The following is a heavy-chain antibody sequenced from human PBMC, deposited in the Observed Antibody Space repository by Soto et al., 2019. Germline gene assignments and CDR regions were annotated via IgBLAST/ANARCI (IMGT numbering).Heavy chain of an antibody. CDR1: GGSISSGGYS. CDR2: IYHSGST. V-gene: IGHV4-30-2*01. D-gene: IGHD6-13*01. J-gene: IGHJ4*02. Sequence: QLQLQESGSGLVKPSQTLSLTCAVSGGSISSGGYSWSWIRQPPGKGLEWIGYIYHSGSTYYNPSPQSRVTISVDRSKNQFSLKLSSATAADTAVYYCASSHAGAHITAAVHWGQGTLVTVSS. CDR3: ASSHAGAHITAAVH.